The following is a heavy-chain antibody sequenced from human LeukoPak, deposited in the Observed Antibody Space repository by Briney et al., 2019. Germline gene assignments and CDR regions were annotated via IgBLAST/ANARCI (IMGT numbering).Heavy chain of an antibody. V-gene: IGHV4-59*01. Sequence: SETLSLTCTVSGGSIRSYYWSWIRQPPGKGLEWIGYMYYSGSTNYNPSLKSRVTISVDTSKNQFSLKLSSVTAADTAVYYCGRHGQQLGPYDAFDIWGQGTLVTVSS. CDR2: MYYSGST. J-gene: IGHJ3*02. CDR3: GRHGQQLGPYDAFDI. CDR1: GGSIRSYY. D-gene: IGHD6-13*01.